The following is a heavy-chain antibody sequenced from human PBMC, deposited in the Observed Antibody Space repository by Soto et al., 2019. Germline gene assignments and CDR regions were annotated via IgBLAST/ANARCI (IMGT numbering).Heavy chain of an antibody. Sequence: QVQLVQSGAEVKKPGSSVKVSCKASGGTFSSYAISWVRQAPGQGLEWMGGIIPIFGTANYAQKFQCRVTITADESTSTAYMELSSLRSEDTAVYYWARDSSPYYDSSGSPDYWGQGTLVTVSS. CDR3: ARDSSPYYDSSGSPDY. J-gene: IGHJ4*02. V-gene: IGHV1-69*01. CDR1: GGTFSSYA. CDR2: IIPIFGTA. D-gene: IGHD3-22*01.